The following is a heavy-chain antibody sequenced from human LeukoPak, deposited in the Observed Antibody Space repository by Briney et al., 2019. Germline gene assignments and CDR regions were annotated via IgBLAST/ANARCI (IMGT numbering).Heavy chain of an antibody. CDR3: GGSTRRYGGDY. V-gene: IGHV3-7*03. CDR1: GFTFSSYA. J-gene: IGHJ4*02. D-gene: IGHD3-16*01. CDR2: IKDDGSEE. Sequence: PGGSLRLSCAASGFTFSSYAMSWLRQAPGKGLEWVANIKDDGSEEYYVDSVKGRFTIVRDNAYNSLYLQMNSLRVEDTAIYFWGGSTRRYGGDYWAGEPLVSVSS.